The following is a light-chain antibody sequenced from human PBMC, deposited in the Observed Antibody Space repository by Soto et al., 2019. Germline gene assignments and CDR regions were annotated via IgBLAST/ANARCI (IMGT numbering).Light chain of an antibody. CDR2: RAS. Sequence: DIQMTQSPSTLSASLGDRVTITCRASRAISDWLAWYQQRPGKAPKLLIYRASRLESGVPSRFSGSGSGTEFTLTISGLQPDDLATYYCQQYNTFSFTFGQGTKLEI. J-gene: IGKJ2*01. CDR1: RAISDW. CDR3: QQYNTFSFT. V-gene: IGKV1-5*03.